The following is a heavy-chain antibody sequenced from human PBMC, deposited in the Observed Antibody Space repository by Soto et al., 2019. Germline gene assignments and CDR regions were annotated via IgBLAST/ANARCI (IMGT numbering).Heavy chain of an antibody. Sequence: QVQLVESGGGVVQPGRSLRLSCAASGFTFSSFGMHWVRQAPGTGLEWVALISYDGSNKYYADSVKGRFTISRDKSKNTLYLQMNSLRAEDTAVYYCAKDRGWSSADLDYWGQGTLVTVSS. CDR2: ISYDGSNK. CDR3: AKDRGWSSADLDY. D-gene: IGHD6-19*01. V-gene: IGHV3-30*18. CDR1: GFTFSSFG. J-gene: IGHJ4*02.